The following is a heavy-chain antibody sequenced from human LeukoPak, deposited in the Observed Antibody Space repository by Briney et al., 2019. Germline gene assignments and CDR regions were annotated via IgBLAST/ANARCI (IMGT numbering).Heavy chain of an antibody. Sequence: SVKVSCKASGGTFISYAISWVRQAPGQGLEWMGGIIPIFGTANYAQKFQGRVTITAAESTSTAYMELSSLRSEDTAVYYCAGSTVTRLAEYFQHWGQGTLVTVSS. V-gene: IGHV1-69*13. CDR1: GGTFISYA. J-gene: IGHJ1*01. D-gene: IGHD4-17*01. CDR2: IIPIFGTA. CDR3: AGSTVTRLAEYFQH.